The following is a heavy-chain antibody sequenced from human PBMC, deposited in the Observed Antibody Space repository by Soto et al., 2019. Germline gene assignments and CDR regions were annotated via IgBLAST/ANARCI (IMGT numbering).Heavy chain of an antibody. D-gene: IGHD5-18*01. CDR1: GGTFYTYT. J-gene: IGHJ4*02. CDR3: ARIPRYSFPTSDDLDS. CDR2: ITPIYPTT. Sequence: LVKVSCKASGGTFYTYTFSWVRQAPGQGLEWMGSITPIYPTTNYAEKFQGRLTVIADGATNTAYMELNSLTSEDTAVYYCARIPRYSFPTSDDLDSWGQGTLVTVSS. V-gene: IGHV1-69*13.